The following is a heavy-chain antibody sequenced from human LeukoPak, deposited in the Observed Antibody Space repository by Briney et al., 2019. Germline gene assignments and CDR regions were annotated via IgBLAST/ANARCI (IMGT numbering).Heavy chain of an antibody. J-gene: IGHJ6*03. V-gene: IGHV4-34*01. Sequence: SETLSLTRAVYGGSFSGYYWTWIRQPPGKGLEWIGEINRSGSTNYNPSLKSRVTISVDTSKNQFSLKLSSVTAADTAVYYCARGGEYCSSTSCFVAYYYYYMDVWGKGTTVTVSS. CDR1: GGSFSGYY. CDR3: ARGGEYCSSTSCFVAYYYYYMDV. CDR2: INRSGST. D-gene: IGHD2-2*01.